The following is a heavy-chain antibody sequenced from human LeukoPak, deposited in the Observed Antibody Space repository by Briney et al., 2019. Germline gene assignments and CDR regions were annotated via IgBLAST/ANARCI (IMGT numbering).Heavy chain of an antibody. D-gene: IGHD6-19*01. V-gene: IGHV3-21*01. CDR3: ARVSSGWYMRDY. J-gene: IGHJ4*02. Sequence: PGGFLRLSCAASGFTFSSYSMNWVRQAPGKGLEWVSSISSSSYIYYADSVKGRFTISRDNAKNSLYLQMNSLRAEDTAVYCCARVSSGWYMRDYWGQGTLVTVSS. CDR1: GFTFSSYS. CDR2: ISSSSYI.